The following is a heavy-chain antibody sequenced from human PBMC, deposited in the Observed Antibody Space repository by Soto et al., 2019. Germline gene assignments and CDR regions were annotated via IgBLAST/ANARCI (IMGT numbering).Heavy chain of an antibody. Sequence: QVQLQESGPGLVKPSQTLSLTCTVSGGSISSGGYYWSWIRHHPGKGLEWIGYIYYSGSTYYNQSLKSRVTISVDTSKNQFSLKLSSVTAADTAVYYCARNRGLFGEPDYFDYWGQGTLVTVSS. V-gene: IGHV4-31*03. CDR2: IYYSGST. D-gene: IGHD3-10*02. CDR1: GGSISSGGYY. CDR3: ARNRGLFGEPDYFDY. J-gene: IGHJ4*02.